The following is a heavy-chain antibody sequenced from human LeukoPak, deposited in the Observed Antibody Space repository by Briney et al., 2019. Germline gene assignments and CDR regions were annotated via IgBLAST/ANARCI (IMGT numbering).Heavy chain of an antibody. Sequence: GGSLRLSCAAAGFTFSSYRMNWVRQAPGKGLEWVSYISSSSSSTIYYADSVKGRFTISRDNAKNTLYLQMNSLRAEDTAVYYCAKESLGYSSSPNANWGQGTLVTVSS. CDR3: AKESLGYSSSPNAN. D-gene: IGHD6-19*01. CDR2: ISSSSSSTI. J-gene: IGHJ4*02. V-gene: IGHV3-48*01. CDR1: GFTFSSYR.